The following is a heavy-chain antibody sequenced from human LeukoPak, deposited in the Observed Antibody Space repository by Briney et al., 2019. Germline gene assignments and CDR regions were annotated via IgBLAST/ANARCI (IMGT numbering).Heavy chain of an antibody. V-gene: IGHV4-34*01. J-gene: IGHJ4*02. CDR3: ARGRGIAAAGTLDFDY. CDR1: GGSFSGYY. CDR2: INHSGST. D-gene: IGHD6-13*01. Sequence: SETLSLTCAVYGGSFSGYYWSWIRQPPGKGLEWIGEINHSGSTNYNPSLKSRATISVDTSKNQFSLKLSSVTAADTAVYYCARGRGIAAAGTLDFDYWGQGTLVTVSS.